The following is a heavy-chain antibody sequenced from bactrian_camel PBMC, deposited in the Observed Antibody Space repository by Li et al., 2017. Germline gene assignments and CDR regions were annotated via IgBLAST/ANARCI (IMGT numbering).Heavy chain of an antibody. CDR1: GYTYNRNC. V-gene: IGHV3S53*01. Sequence: HVQLVESGGGSVQAGGSLRLSCAASGYTYNRNCMAWFRQAPGKQREWVSSITSNGDIETYSASVKGRFTISKDKAKDTVYLQMNSLKPEDTAMYFCKASATGGTWLCGVDSWDQPRSPSP. CDR2: ITSNGDIE. J-gene: IGHJ4*01. D-gene: IGHD1*01.